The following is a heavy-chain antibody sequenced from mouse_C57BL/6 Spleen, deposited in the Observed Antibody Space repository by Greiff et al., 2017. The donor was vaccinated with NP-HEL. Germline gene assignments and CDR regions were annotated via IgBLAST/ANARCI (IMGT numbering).Heavy chain of an antibody. J-gene: IGHJ3*01. CDR3: ARWDGYSFAY. CDR1: GYTFTSYW. CDR2: IHPNSGST. D-gene: IGHD2-3*01. Sequence: QVQLQQSGAELVKPGASVKLSCKASGYTFTSYWMHWVKQRPGQGLEWIGMIHPNSGSTNYNEKFKSKATLTVDKSSSTAYMQLSSLTSEDSAVYYCARWDGYSFAYWGQGTLVTVSA. V-gene: IGHV1-64*01.